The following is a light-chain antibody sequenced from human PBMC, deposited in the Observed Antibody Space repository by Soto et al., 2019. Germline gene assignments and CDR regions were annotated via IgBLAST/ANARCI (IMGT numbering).Light chain of an antibody. CDR3: QQYGSSAWT. CDR1: QSVSSSY. Sequence: EIVLTQSPGTLSLSPGERATLSCRASQSVSSSYLAWYQQKPGQAPRLLIYGVSSRATGIPDRFSGSASGTDFTLTISRLEPEDFAVYYCQQYGSSAWTFGQGTKVEIK. J-gene: IGKJ1*01. CDR2: GVS. V-gene: IGKV3-20*01.